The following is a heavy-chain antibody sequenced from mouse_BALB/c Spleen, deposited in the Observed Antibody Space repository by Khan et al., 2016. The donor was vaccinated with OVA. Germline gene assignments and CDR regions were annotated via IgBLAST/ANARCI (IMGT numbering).Heavy chain of an antibody. V-gene: IGHV5-6*01. Sequence: EVELVESGGDLVKPGGSLKLSCAASGFTFSTYGMSWFRQTPDKRLEWVATVSTGGSYTYYPDSVKGRFTISRANAKNTLYLQMSGLKSEDTAMFDCTRLAYDYDSDGFAYWGQGTLVTVSA. CDR3: TRLAYDYDSDGFAY. CDR1: GFTFSTYG. D-gene: IGHD1-1*01. J-gene: IGHJ3*01. CDR2: VSTGGSYT.